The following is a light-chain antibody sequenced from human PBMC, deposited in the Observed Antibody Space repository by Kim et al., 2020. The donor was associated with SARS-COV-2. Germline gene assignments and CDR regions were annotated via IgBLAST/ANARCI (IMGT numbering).Light chain of an antibody. Sequence: LAPGEKATLPCRARQRGCSSYLAWSQQKTGQAPRLHIYGASSRASGIPDKFSGSGSGTDFTLTNRRLAPEDFSVYYCQQYGSPRYTFGQGTKLEI. CDR2: GAS. J-gene: IGKJ2*01. V-gene: IGKV3-20*01. CDR3: QQYGSPRYT. CDR1: QRGCSSY.